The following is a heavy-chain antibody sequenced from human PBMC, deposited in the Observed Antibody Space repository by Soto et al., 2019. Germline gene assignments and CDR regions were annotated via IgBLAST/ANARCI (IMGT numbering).Heavy chain of an antibody. D-gene: IGHD3-22*01. J-gene: IGHJ4*02. CDR1: DGSMNSDSSY. CDR2: INHSGST. Sequence: QLQLQESGPGLVKPSETLSLTCRVSDGSMNSDSSYWGWIRQPPGKGLAWIGVINHSGSTYHNLSLKGRVTMSVDASSNQFSLKLTSMTAADTAVYYCARLGGYVSVGYYYLWDSWGQGTLVTVSS. CDR3: ARLGGYVSVGYYYLWDS. V-gene: IGHV4-39*01.